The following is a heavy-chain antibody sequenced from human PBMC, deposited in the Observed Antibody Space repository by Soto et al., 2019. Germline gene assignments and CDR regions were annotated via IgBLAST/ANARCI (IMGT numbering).Heavy chain of an antibody. CDR3: ATSNWNFFDY. Sequence: QVQLVESGGGVVQPGGSLRLSCAASGFSFSSYGMHWVRQAPGKGLEWVAVIWNDSSNKLYPDSVRGRFTISRDNSKSTLFLQMNSLRGEDTAVYHCATSNWNFFDYCGQGALVTVSS. J-gene: IGHJ4*02. CDR1: GFSFSSYG. D-gene: IGHD1-20*01. CDR2: IWNDSSNK. V-gene: IGHV3-33*03.